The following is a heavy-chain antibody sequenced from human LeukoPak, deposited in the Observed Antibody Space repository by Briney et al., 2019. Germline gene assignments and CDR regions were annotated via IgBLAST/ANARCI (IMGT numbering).Heavy chain of an antibody. Sequence: SGGSLRLSCAASGFTFSSYAMHWVRQAPGKGLEWVAVISYDGSNKYYADSVKGRFTISRDNSKNTMYLQMNSLRAEDTAVYYCARGYYYGDYALDYWGQGILVTVSS. CDR2: ISYDGSNK. V-gene: IGHV3-30*04. J-gene: IGHJ4*02. D-gene: IGHD4-17*01. CDR1: GFTFSSYA. CDR3: ARGYYYGDYALDY.